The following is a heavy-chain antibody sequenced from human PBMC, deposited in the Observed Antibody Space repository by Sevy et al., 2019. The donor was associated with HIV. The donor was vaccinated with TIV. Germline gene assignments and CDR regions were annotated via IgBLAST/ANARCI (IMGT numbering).Heavy chain of an antibody. Sequence: SETLSLTCTVSGGSISSGDYYWSWIRQPPGKGLEWIGYIYYSGSTYYNPSLKSRVTISVDTSKNQFSLKLSSVTAADTAVYYCATLPSSSWSDVWFDPWGQGTLVTVSS. J-gene: IGHJ5*02. D-gene: IGHD6-13*01. CDR2: IYYSGST. CDR1: GGSISSGDYY. CDR3: ATLPSSSWSDVWFDP. V-gene: IGHV4-30-4*01.